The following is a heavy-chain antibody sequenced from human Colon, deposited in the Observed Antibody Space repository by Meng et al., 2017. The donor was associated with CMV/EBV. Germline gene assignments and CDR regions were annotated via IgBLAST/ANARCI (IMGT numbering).Heavy chain of an antibody. CDR2: INPNSGGT. CDR3: ARGTYYYGSGRNYGPPDD. CDR1: GYTFTAHY. Sequence: ASVKVSCKASGYTFTAHYIHWVRQAPGQGLEWMGWINPNSGGTNYAQQFQARVTMTRDTSISTVYMELSSLTSDDTAVYYCARGTYYYGSGRNYGPPDDWGQGTLVTVSS. J-gene: IGHJ4*02. V-gene: IGHV1-2*02. D-gene: IGHD3-10*01.